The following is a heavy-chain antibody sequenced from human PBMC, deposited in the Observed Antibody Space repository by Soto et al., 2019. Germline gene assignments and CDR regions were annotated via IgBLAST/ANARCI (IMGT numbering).Heavy chain of an antibody. V-gene: IGHV1-8*01. CDR1: FTSYD. J-gene: IGHJ6*02. CDR3: ARGPGSSDWRFSYYYMDV. Sequence: QVQLVQSGAEVKKPGASVKVSCTFTSYDINWVRQATGQGLEWMGWMNPNSGNTRYAQKFKGRVTMTRNTAKFTAYMELSSLRSEDTAVYYCARGPGSSDWRFSYYYMDVWGQATTVTVSS. CDR2: MNPNSGNT. D-gene: IGHD6-19*01.